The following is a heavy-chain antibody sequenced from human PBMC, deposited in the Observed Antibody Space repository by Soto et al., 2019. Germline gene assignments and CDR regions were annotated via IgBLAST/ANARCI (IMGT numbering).Heavy chain of an antibody. V-gene: IGHV3-15*01. CDR3: TGRNLDY. Sequence: ESGGGLVKPGGSLRLSCAASGFPFSNAWMTWVRQAPGKGLEWVGRIKSKTDGGTTDYAAPVKGRFIISRDDSTNTLYLQMNSLKIEDTSVYHCTGRNLDYWGLGTLVTVSS. CDR2: IKSKTDGGTT. J-gene: IGHJ4*02. CDR1: GFPFSNAW.